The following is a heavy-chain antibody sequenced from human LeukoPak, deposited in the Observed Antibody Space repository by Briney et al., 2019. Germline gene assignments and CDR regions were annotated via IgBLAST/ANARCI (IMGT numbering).Heavy chain of an antibody. V-gene: IGHV1-18*01. Sequence: ASVKVSCKASGYTFISSGISWVRQAPGQGLEWMGWISAYNGNTNHAQKLQGRVTMTTDTSTSTAYMELRSLRSDDTAVYYCARDNVVVVPAVAPQYWGQGTLVTVSS. CDR1: GYTFISSG. CDR2: ISAYNGNT. J-gene: IGHJ4*02. CDR3: ARDNVVVVPAVAPQY. D-gene: IGHD2-2*01.